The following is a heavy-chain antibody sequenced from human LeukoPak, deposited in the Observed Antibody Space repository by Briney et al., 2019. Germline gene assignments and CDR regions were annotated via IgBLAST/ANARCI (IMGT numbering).Heavy chain of an antibody. CDR1: GYTLTELS. CDR3: ATDPSRAYSSSWYYFQH. J-gene: IGHJ1*01. D-gene: IGHD6-13*01. Sequence: LRASVKVSCKVSGYTLTELSMHWVRQAPGKGLEWMGGFDPEDGETIYAQEFQGRVTMTEDTSTDTAYMELSSLRSEDTAVYYCATDPSRAYSSSWYYFQHWGQGTLVTVSS. CDR2: FDPEDGET. V-gene: IGHV1-24*01.